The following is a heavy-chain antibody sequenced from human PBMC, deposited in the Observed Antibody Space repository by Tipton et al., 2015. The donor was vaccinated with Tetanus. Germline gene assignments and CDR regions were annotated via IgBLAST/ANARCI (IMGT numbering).Heavy chain of an antibody. J-gene: IGHJ4*02. CDR3: VKDYSASWFFDF. Sequence: GSLRLSCAASGFIFEDYTMHWVRQRPGEALEWVSLIAWDGGRTYYSDSMKGRFTVSRDNSKNSLYLHMNNLTTEDTALYYCVKDYSASWFFDFWGRGTLVTVSS. CDR2: IAWDGGRT. V-gene: IGHV3-43*01. CDR1: GFIFEDYT. D-gene: IGHD1-26*01.